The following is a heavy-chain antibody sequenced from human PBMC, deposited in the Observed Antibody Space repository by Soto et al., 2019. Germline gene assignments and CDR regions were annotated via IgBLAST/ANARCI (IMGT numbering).Heavy chain of an antibody. D-gene: IGHD2-2*01. CDR2: IYHAGAT. CDR3: AVVTGGCSRTTCQMDP. J-gene: IGHJ5*02. CDR1: GGSISSSYW. V-gene: IGHV4-4*02. Sequence: QVQLQESGPGLVNPSGTLSLTCAVSGGSISSSYWWTWVRPSPGKGLEWIGEIYHAGATNYNPSLDQRVPRSVDKSKNHFSLRRTSVTAADTAVDDCAVVTGGCSRTTCQMDPWGQGTQVSVSS.